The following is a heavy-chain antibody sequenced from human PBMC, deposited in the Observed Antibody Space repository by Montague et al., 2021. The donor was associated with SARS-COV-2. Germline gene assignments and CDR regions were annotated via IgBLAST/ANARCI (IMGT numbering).Heavy chain of an antibody. V-gene: IGHV4-4*07. CDR2: IYTTGST. CDR3: ARGAPGY. Sequence: SETLSLTCTVSGEPISGFYWNWIRQSAGEGLEWIGRIYTTGSTNYNPSLKSRVTMSVDTSKNQFSLKLTSVTAADTAVYYCARGAPGYWGQGTLVTVSS. CDR1: GEPISGFY. J-gene: IGHJ4*02. D-gene: IGHD1-1*01.